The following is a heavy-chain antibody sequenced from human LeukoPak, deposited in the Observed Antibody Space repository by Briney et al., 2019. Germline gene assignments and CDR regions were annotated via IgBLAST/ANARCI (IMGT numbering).Heavy chain of an antibody. CDR1: GGSISRSNW. CDR2: IYYSGST. CDR3: ARQGGITMIVVVSGDAFDV. V-gene: IGHV4-4*02. J-gene: IGHJ3*01. Sequence: PSGTLSLTCAVSGGSISRSNWWSWVRQPPGKGLEWIGSIYYSGSTYYNPSLKSRLTISGDTSKNQFSLKLSSVTAADTAVYYCARQGGITMIVVVSGDAFDVWGQGTMVTVSS. D-gene: IGHD3-22*01.